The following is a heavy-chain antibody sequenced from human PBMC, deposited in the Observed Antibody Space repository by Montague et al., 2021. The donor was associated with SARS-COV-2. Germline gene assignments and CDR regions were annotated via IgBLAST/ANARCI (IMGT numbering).Heavy chain of an antibody. Sequence: SETLSLTCIVSGDSISASDYYWGWIRQPPVKGLEWIGSISDRGSATYKASLQSRLTISVDTSKNQFSLKVNFVTAADTAVYYCARRYSGTWESFYYYMDVWGRGTTVIVSS. J-gene: IGHJ6*03. CDR2: ISDRGSA. CDR1: GDSISASDYY. CDR3: ARRYSGTWESFYYYMDV. D-gene: IGHD1-26*01. V-gene: IGHV4-39*01.